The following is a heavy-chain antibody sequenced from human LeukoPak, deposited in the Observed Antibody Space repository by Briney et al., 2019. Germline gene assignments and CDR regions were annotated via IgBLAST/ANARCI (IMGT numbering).Heavy chain of an antibody. Sequence: ASVKVSCKTSGYTFTSYGISWVRQAPGQGLEWMGWISAYDGNTNYAQKLQGRLTMTTDTSTSTAYMELRSLRSDDTAVYYCAKSFARDSDILTGYYLADYWGQGSLVTVSS. D-gene: IGHD3-9*01. CDR3: AKSFARDSDILTGYYLADY. CDR1: GYTFTSYG. CDR2: ISAYDGNT. V-gene: IGHV1-18*01. J-gene: IGHJ4*02.